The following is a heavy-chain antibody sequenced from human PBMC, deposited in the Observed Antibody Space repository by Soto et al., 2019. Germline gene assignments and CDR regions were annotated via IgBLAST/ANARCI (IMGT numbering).Heavy chain of an antibody. CDR3: ARDTSPEYYYYYYGMDV. D-gene: IGHD2-2*01. J-gene: IGHJ6*02. CDR1: GFTFSSYS. CDR2: SSSSSSYI. V-gene: IGHV3-21*01. Sequence: GSLRLSCAASGFTFSSYSMNWVRQAPGKGLEWVSSSSSSSSYIYYADSVKGRFTISRDNAKNSLYLQMNSLRAEDTAVYYCARDTSPEYYYYYYGMDVWGQGTTVTVSS.